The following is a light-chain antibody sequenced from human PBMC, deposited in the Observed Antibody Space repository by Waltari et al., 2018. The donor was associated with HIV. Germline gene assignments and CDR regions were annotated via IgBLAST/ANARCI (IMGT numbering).Light chain of an antibody. J-gene: IGKJ2*01. CDR3: QQYVNWPPYT. CDR2: DAS. Sequence: EIVMTQSPATLSVSPGERVTLSCRASPSISSHLAWYQQKPGQGPRLLIYDASTRATDIPARFSGSGSGTEFTLTISSLQSEDFAIYYCQQYVNWPPYTFGQGTKLEIK. V-gene: IGKV3-15*01. CDR1: PSISSH.